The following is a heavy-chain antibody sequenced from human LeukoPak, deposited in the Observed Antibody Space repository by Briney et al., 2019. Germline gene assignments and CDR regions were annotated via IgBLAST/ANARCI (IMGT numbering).Heavy chain of an antibody. Sequence: SETLSLTCTVSGGSINSYYWSWIRQPPGKELEWVGYIYYSGSTDYNPSLKTRVTISVDASKNQVSLKLSSVTAADTAVYCCAGHLIQRYYFDYWGQGTLVTVSS. CDR1: GGSINSYY. V-gene: IGHV4-59*08. J-gene: IGHJ4*02. CDR3: AGHLIQRYYFDY. D-gene: IGHD5-18*01. CDR2: IYYSGST.